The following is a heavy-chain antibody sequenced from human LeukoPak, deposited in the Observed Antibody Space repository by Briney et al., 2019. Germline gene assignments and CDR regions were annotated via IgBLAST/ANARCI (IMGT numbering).Heavy chain of an antibody. Sequence: ASVKVSCKASGYTFTSYDINWVRQATGQGLEWMGWMNPNSGNTGYAQKFQGRVTMTRDTSTSTVYMELSSLRSEDTAVYYCARGGDSWIQLWFNFDYWGQGTLVTVSS. J-gene: IGHJ4*02. CDR3: ARGGDSWIQLWFNFDY. CDR1: GYTFTSYD. CDR2: MNPNSGNT. D-gene: IGHD5-18*01. V-gene: IGHV1-8*01.